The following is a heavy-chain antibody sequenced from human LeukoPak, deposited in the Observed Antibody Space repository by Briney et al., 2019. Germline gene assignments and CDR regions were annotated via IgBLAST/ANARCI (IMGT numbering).Heavy chain of an antibody. J-gene: IGHJ5*02. CDR3: AREKRAMVGHFDP. Sequence: ASVKVSCKASGYTFTGYYMHWVRQAPGQELEWMGWINPNSGGTNYAQKFQGRVTMTRDTSISTAYMELSRLRSDDTAVYYCAREKRAMVGHFDPWGQGTLVTVSS. CDR1: GYTFTGYY. CDR2: INPNSGGT. D-gene: IGHD4/OR15-4a*01. V-gene: IGHV1-2*02.